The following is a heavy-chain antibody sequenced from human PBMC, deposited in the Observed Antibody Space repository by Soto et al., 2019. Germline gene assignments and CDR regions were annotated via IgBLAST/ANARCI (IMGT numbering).Heavy chain of an antibody. CDR2: ISSSGGST. Sequence: GGSLRLSCAASGFTFSSNAMSWVRQAPGKGLEWVSGISSSGGSTYYADSVKGRFTISRDNSKNMLYLQMNNLRAEDTAVYYCARDQGPGTLGSDYWGQGTLVTVSS. CDR3: ARDQGPGTLGSDY. CDR1: GFTFSSNA. V-gene: IGHV3-23*01. J-gene: IGHJ4*02. D-gene: IGHD2-15*01.